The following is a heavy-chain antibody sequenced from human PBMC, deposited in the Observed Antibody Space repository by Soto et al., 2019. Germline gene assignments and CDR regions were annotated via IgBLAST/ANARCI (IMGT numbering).Heavy chain of an antibody. CDR2: IRSKANSYAT. V-gene: IGHV3-73*01. Sequence: GGSLRLSCAASGFTFSGSAMHWVRQASGKGLEWVGRIRSKANSYATAYAASVKGRFTISRDDSKNTAYLQMNSLKTEDTAVYYCTRLPSIAARDAFDIWGQGTMVTVSS. CDR1: GFTFSGSA. J-gene: IGHJ3*02. D-gene: IGHD6-6*01. CDR3: TRLPSIAARDAFDI.